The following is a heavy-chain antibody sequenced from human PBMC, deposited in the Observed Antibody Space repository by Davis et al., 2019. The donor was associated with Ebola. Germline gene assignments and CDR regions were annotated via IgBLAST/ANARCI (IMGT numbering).Heavy chain of an antibody. CDR2: TRIEGNNYAT. CDR3: ARVDYGDYVHYFDF. Sequence: GESLKISCAGSQFNFTGAWMNWVRQASGKGLEWVGRTRIEGNNYATAYTASVEGRFTISRDDSKNTAYLQMNSLQTEDTAVYFCARVDYGDYVHYFDFWGQGALVTVAS. J-gene: IGHJ4*02. CDR1: QFNFTGAW. D-gene: IGHD4-17*01. V-gene: IGHV3-73*01.